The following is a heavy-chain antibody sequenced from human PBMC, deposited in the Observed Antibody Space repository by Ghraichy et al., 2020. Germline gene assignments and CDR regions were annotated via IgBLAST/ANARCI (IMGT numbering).Heavy chain of an antibody. CDR1: GGSISSGGYY. D-gene: IGHD3-16*02. V-gene: IGHV4-31*03. CDR2: IYYSGST. CDR3: ARAMYDYVWGSYRYTRGYGLFDY. Sequence: SETLSLTCTVSGGSISSGGYYWSWIRQHPGKGLEWIGYIYYSGSTYYNPSLKSRVTISVDTSKNQFSLKLSSVTAADTAVYYCARAMYDYVWGSYRYTRGYGLFDYWGQGTLVTVSS. J-gene: IGHJ4*02.